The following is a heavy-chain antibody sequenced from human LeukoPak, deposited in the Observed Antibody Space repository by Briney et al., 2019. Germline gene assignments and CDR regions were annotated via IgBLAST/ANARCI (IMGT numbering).Heavy chain of an antibody. J-gene: IGHJ1*01. CDR2: INPNSGGT. CDR3: ARGRSNDLRYFDWLLFSEYFQH. Sequence: ASVKVSCKASGYTFTGYYMHWVRQAPGQGLEWMGWINPNSGGTNYAQKFQGRVTMTRDTSISTAYMELSRLRSDDTAVYYCARGRSNDLRYFDWLLFSEYFQHWGQGTLVTVSS. D-gene: IGHD3-9*01. CDR1: GYTFTGYY. V-gene: IGHV1-2*02.